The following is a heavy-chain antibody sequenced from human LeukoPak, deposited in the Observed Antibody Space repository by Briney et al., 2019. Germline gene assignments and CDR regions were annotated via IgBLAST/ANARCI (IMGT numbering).Heavy chain of an antibody. CDR1: GFTFSSYS. CDR3: ARDGMVGATMYYFDY. D-gene: IGHD1-26*01. CDR2: ISISSSYI. Sequence: SGGSLRLSCAASGFTFSSYSMNWVRQAPGKGLEWVSSISISSSYIYYADSVKGRFTISRDNAKNSLYLQMNSLRDEDTAVYYCARDGMVGATMYYFDYWGQGTLVTVSS. J-gene: IGHJ4*02. V-gene: IGHV3-21*01.